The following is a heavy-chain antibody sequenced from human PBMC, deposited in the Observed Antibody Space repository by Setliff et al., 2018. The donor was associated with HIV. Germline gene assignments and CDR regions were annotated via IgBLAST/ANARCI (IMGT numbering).Heavy chain of an antibody. CDR3: ARVPISGPRKWTLGY. V-gene: IGHV1-18*03. CDR1: GYTFTSYG. J-gene: IGHJ4*02. D-gene: IGHD3-10*01. CDR2: ISAYNGNT. Sequence: ASVKVSCKASGYTFTSYGISWVRQAPGQGLEWMGWISAYNGNTNYAQKLQGRVTMTTDTSTSTAYMELRSLRSEDMAVYYCARVPISGPRKWTLGYWGQGTLVTVSS.